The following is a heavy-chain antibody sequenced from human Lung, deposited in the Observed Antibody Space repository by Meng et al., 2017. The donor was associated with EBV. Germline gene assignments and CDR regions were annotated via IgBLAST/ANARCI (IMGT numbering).Heavy chain of an antibody. CDR1: GASVSSNSAA. Sequence: QVQVQPARSGPVTPSPTVSLTVSCYGASVSSNSAAWNWVRQAPSRGLEWLGRTYNRSKWSNGDPVSVKSLVSIYPDTSKNQFSLNPNSMTPEDTAMYYCARSGSSGWSDYWGQGTLVTVSS. CDR3: ARSGSSGWSDY. J-gene: IGHJ4*02. CDR2: TYNRSKWSN. V-gene: IGHV6-1*01. D-gene: IGHD6-19*01.